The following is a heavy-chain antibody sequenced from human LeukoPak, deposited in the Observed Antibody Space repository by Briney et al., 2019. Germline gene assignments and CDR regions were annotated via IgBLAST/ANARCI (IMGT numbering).Heavy chain of an antibody. J-gene: IGHJ6*03. V-gene: IGHV3-48*01. CDR3: ARDYYYGSGTRGYYYTDV. CDR2: INNIGSAI. Sequence: GGSLRLSCAASGFTFSSYSMNWVRQAPGKGREGVSYINNIGSAIYYADSVKGRFTISRDNAKNSLYLQMNSPRAEGTAVYCCARDYYYGSGTRGYYYTDVWGKGTTVTVSS. D-gene: IGHD3-10*01. CDR1: GFTFSSYS.